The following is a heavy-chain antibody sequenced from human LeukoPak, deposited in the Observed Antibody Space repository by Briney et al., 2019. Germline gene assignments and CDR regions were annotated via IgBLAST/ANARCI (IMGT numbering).Heavy chain of an antibody. D-gene: IGHD4-17*01. CDR2: ISSDSSYI. CDR3: VRGSYGAYDY. J-gene: IGHJ4*02. V-gene: IGHV3-21*01. CDR1: GFSFNTYT. Sequence: GGSLRLSCAASGFSFNTYTMNWVRQAPGKGLEWVSSISSDSSYIYYADAVHGRFTVSRDNAKYSLYLQMNSLRAEDTAVYYCVRGSYGAYDYWGQGSLVTVSS.